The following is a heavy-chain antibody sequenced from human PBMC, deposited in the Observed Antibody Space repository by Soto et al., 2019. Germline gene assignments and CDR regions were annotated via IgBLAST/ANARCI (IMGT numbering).Heavy chain of an antibody. CDR1: GDSISTNSYY. CDR2: IYYSGST. Sequence: PLETLSLTCTVSGDSISTNSYYWSWIRQPPGKGLEWIGYIYYSGSTNYNPSLKSRVTISVDTSKNQFSLKLTSVTAADTAVYYCARRGQYYYDSSGYYRAWSDYWGQGTLVTVSS. CDR3: ARRGQYYYDSSGYYRAWSDY. J-gene: IGHJ4*02. V-gene: IGHV4-61*05. D-gene: IGHD3-22*01.